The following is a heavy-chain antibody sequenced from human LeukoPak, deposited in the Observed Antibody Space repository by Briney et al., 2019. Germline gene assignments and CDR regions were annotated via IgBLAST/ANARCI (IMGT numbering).Heavy chain of an antibody. D-gene: IGHD3-9*01. V-gene: IGHV4-38-2*02. J-gene: IGHJ4*02. Sequence: PSETLSLTCTVSGYSISSGYCWAWIRQPPGKGLEWIGTIYHSGITFYNPSLKSRVTISVDTSKNQFSLKLSSVTAADTAVYYCARAGLRYFDWLPFDYWGQGTLVTVSS. CDR1: GYSISSGYC. CDR2: IYHSGIT. CDR3: ARAGLRYFDWLPFDY.